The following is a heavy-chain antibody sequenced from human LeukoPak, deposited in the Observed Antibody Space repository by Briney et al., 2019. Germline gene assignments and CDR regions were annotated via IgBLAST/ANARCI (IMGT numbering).Heavy chain of an antibody. V-gene: IGHV3-53*01. CDR3: ARDSGYDLRPTLDY. J-gene: IGHJ4*02. Sequence: PGGSLRLSCAASGFTVSRNYMSWVRQAPGEGLEWVSVIYSGGSTYYGDSVKGRFTISRDNSKNTLYLQMNSLRAEDTAVYYCARDSGYDLRPTLDYWGQGTLVTVS. CDR1: GFTVSRNY. CDR2: IYSGGST. D-gene: IGHD5-12*01.